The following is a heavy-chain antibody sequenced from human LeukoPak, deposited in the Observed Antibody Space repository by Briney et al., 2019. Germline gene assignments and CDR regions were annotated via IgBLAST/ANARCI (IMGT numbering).Heavy chain of an antibody. V-gene: IGHV4-34*01. Sequence: SETLSLTCAVYGGSFSGYYWSWIRQPPGKGLEWIGEINHSGSTNYNPSLKSRVTISVDTSKNQFSLKLSSVTAADTAVYYCARGMTTVTTFDYWGQGTLVTVSS. CDR2: INHSGST. CDR3: ARGMTTVTTFDY. J-gene: IGHJ4*02. CDR1: GGSFSGYY. D-gene: IGHD4-17*01.